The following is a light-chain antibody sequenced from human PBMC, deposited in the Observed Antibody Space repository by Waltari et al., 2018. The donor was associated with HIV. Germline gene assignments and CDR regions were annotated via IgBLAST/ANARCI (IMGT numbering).Light chain of an antibody. CDR2: TTD. J-gene: IGLJ2*01. V-gene: IGLV1-44*01. Sequence: QSVLTQPPSASGTIGQRVTISCSASGSNLGSNTSNSYQQLPGTAPKLLIYTTDQRPSGVPDRFSGSKSGTSASLAISCLQSEDEADYYCAAWDDSLNAVVFGGGTKLTVL. CDR1: GSNLGSNT. CDR3: AAWDDSLNAVV.